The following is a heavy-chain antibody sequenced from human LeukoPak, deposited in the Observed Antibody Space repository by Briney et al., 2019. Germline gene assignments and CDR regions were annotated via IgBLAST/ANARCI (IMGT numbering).Heavy chain of an antibody. V-gene: IGHV3-23*01. J-gene: IGHJ4*02. Sequence: GGSLRLSCVASGFTFNIYAMIWVRQAPGKGLEWVSGISGSGSNTYNADYVKGRFTISRDNSKNTVYLQMNSLGAEDTAIYYCAKDPLDYWGQGTLVTVSS. CDR1: GFTFNIYA. CDR3: AKDPLDY. CDR2: ISGSGSNT.